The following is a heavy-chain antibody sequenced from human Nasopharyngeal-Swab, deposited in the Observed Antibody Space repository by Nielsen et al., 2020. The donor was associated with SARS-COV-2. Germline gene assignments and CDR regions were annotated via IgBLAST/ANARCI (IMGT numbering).Heavy chain of an antibody. Sequence: GESLKISCAASGFTFSDYYMSWIRQAPGKGLEWVSYISSSGSTIYYADSVKGRFTISRDNAKNSLYLQMNSLRAEDTAVYYCARELSSVPAASWYFDLWGRGTLITVSS. CDR1: GFTFSDYY. V-gene: IGHV3-11*04. J-gene: IGHJ2*01. CDR3: ARELSSVPAASWYFDL. D-gene: IGHD2-2*01. CDR2: ISSSGSTI.